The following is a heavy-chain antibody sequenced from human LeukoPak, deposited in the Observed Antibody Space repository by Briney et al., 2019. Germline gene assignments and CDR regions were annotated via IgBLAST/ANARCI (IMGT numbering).Heavy chain of an antibody. J-gene: IGHJ6*02. D-gene: IGHD6-13*01. CDR1: GGPVSSYY. Sequence: SETLSLTCTVSGGPVSSYYWSWIRQPPGKGLEWIGYIYYSGSTNYNPSLKSRVTISVDTSKNQFSLKLSSVTAADTAVYYCARDGGSSWDYGMDVWGQGTTVTVSS. V-gene: IGHV4-59*02. CDR3: ARDGGSSWDYGMDV. CDR2: IYYSGST.